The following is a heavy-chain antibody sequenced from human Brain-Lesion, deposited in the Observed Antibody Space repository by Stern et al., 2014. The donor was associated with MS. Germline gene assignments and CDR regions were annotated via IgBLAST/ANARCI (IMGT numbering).Heavy chain of an antibody. D-gene: IGHD1-14*01. CDR3: ARDITGSSAYFAY. J-gene: IGHJ4*02. Sequence: VQLVESGGDLVQPGRSLRLSCAAFGFTFDDYALHWVRQAPGKGLEWVPGISWNSGTIGYADSVKGRFTTSRDNAYSSLYLQMNSLRPEDTALYYCARDITGSSAYFAYWGQGTLVTVSS. CDR2: ISWNSGTI. CDR1: GFTFDDYA. V-gene: IGHV3-9*01.